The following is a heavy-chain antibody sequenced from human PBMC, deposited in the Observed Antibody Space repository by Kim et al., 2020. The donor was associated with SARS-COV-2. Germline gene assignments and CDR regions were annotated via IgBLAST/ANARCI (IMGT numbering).Heavy chain of an antibody. Sequence: VKGRFTISRDNAKNTLYLQMNSLRAEDTAVYYCARDLYGDSTGYYYGMDVWGQGTTVTVSS. D-gene: IGHD4-17*01. J-gene: IGHJ6*02. V-gene: IGHV3-74*01. CDR3: ARDLYGDSTGYYYGMDV.